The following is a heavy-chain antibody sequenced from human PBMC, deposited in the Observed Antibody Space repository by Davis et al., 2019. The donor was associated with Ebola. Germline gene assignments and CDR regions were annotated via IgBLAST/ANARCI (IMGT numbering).Heavy chain of an antibody. CDR2: ISMSGGST. CDR3: VREGYWNLDY. J-gene: IGHJ4*02. Sequence: GESLKISCVVSGFSLMNHGVTWVRQAPGKGLECVAAISMSGGSTDYADSVKGRFTISRDNSKNMLYLQMNSLRADDTAVYFCVREGYWNLDYWGQGTLVTVSS. V-gene: IGHV3-23*01. CDR1: GFSLMNHG. D-gene: IGHD1-1*01.